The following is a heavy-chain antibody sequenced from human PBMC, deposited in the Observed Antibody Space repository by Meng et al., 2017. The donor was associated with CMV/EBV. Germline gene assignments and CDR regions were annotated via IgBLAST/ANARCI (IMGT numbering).Heavy chain of an antibody. CDR1: GYTFTGYY. V-gene: IGHV1-2*02. CDR3: ATVSVGLRFLEWLFAYGMDV. CDR2: INPNSGGT. Sequence: ASVKVSCKASGYTFTGYYMHWVRQAPGQGLEWMGWINPNSGGTNYAQKFQGRVTMTRDTSISTAYMELSSLRSEDTAVYYCATVSVGLRFLEWLFAYGMDVWGQGTTVTVSS. J-gene: IGHJ6*02. D-gene: IGHD3-3*01.